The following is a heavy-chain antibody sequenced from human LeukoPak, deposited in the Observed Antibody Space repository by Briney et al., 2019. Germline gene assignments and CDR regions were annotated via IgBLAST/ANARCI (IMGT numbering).Heavy chain of an antibody. CDR3: ARKTDSGGSGDF. D-gene: IGHD3-22*01. CDR2: IYSGGGT. V-gene: IGHV3-53*01. J-gene: IGHJ4*02. CDR1: GFTVSNNI. Sequence: GGSLRLSCAVSGFTVSNNIMSWVRQAPGKGLECVSVIYSGGGTHYPESVKGRFTISRDHSKNTFFLQMNSLRVEDTAVYYCARKTDSGGSGDFWGQGTLVTVSS.